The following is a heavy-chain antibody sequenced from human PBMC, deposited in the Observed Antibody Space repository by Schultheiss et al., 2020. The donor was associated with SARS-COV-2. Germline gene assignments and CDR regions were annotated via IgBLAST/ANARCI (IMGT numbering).Heavy chain of an antibody. CDR2: ISSDGLTT. V-gene: IGHV3-64*04. CDR1: GFTFSRYA. D-gene: IGHD5-18*01. Sequence: GESLKISCAASGFTFSRYAMHWVRQAPGRGLEYVSGISSDGLTTHYADSVKGRFTISRDNAKNSLYLQMNSLRAEDTAVYYCARDGYSYGYDRWYYFDYWGQGTLVTVSS. J-gene: IGHJ4*02. CDR3: ARDGYSYGYDRWYYFDY.